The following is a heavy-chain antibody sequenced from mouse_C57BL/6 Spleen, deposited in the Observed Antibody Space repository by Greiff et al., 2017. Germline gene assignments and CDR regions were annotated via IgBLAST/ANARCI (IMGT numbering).Heavy chain of an antibody. CDR1: GFTFSDYG. CDR3: ARLDYDAMDY. V-gene: IGHV5-17*01. CDR2: ISSGSSTI. Sequence: EVMLVESGGGLVKPGGSLKLSCAASGFTFSDYGMHWVRQAPEKGLEWVAYISSGSSTIYYADTVKGRFTISRDNAKNTLFLQRTRLRSEDTAMYYCARLDYDAMDYWGQGTSVTVSS. J-gene: IGHJ4*01.